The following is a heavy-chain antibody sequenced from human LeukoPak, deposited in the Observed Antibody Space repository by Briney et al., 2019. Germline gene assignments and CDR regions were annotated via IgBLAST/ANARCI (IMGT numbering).Heavy chain of an antibody. D-gene: IGHD3-22*01. V-gene: IGHV1-8*02. CDR2: MNPNSGNT. Sequence: ASVKVSCKASGYTFTGYYMHWVRQATGQGLEWMGWMNPNSGNTGYAQKFQGRVTMTRNTSISTAYMELSSLRSEDTAVYYCARVNGDYYDSSGYDDYWGQGTLVTVSS. CDR1: GYTFTGYY. J-gene: IGHJ4*02. CDR3: ARVNGDYYDSSGYDDY.